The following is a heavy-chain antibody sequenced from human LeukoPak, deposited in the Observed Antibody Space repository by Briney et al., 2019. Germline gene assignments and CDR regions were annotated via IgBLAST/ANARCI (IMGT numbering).Heavy chain of an antibody. CDR1: GFTFSSYS. CDR2: ISSSSSYI. D-gene: IGHD3-9*01. J-gene: IGHJ4*02. Sequence: PGGSLRLSCAASGFTFSSYSMNWVRQAPGKGLEWVSSISSSSSYIYYADSVKGRFTISRDNAKNSLYLQMNSLRAEDTAVYYCARDLGLRYFDWLSYWGQGTLVTVSS. V-gene: IGHV3-21*01. CDR3: ARDLGLRYFDWLSY.